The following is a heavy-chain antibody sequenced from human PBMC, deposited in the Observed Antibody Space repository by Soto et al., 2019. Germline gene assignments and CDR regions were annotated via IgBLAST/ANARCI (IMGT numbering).Heavy chain of an antibody. CDR2: ISWSSGSI. CDR3: AKGYSSTWPHWYFDL. CDR1: GFSFDDYA. Sequence: EVQLVESGGGLVQPGRSLRLSCAASGFSFDDYAMHWVRQAPGKGLEWVSGISWSSGSIGYADSVKGRFTISRDDAKNSLYLQMNSVRAEDTALYYCAKGYSSTWPHWYFDLWGRGTLVTVSS. V-gene: IGHV3-9*01. J-gene: IGHJ2*01. D-gene: IGHD6-13*01.